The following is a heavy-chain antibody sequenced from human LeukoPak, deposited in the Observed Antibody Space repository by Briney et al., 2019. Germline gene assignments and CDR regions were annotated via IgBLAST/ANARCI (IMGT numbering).Heavy chain of an antibody. CDR2: ISYDGSNK. Sequence: GGSLRLSCAASGFTFSSYGMHWVRQAPGKGLEWVAVISYDGSNKYYADSVKGRFTISRDNSKNTLYLQMNSLRAEDTALYYCARDEDSYGYYFDYWGQGTLVTVSS. D-gene: IGHD5-18*01. J-gene: IGHJ4*02. CDR1: GFTFSSYG. CDR3: ARDEDSYGYYFDY. V-gene: IGHV3-30*03.